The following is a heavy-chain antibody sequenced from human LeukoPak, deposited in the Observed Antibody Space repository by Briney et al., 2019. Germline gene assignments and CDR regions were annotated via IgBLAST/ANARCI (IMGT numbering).Heavy chain of an antibody. CDR3: ARELGKEYDY. Sequence: SETLSLTCTVSGGSISSYLWSWIRQPPGKGLEWIAYIYYSGSTNYNPSLKSRVTISVDTSKNQFSLKLSSVTAADTAVYYCARELGKEYDYWGQGTLVTVSS. CDR2: IYYSGST. V-gene: IGHV4-59*12. D-gene: IGHD2/OR15-2a*01. J-gene: IGHJ4*02. CDR1: GGSISSYL.